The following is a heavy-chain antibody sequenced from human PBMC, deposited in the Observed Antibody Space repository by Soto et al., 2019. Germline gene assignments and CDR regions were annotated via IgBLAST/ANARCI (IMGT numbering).Heavy chain of an antibody. Sequence: QVQLQESGPGLVKPSQTLSLSCTVSGGSLISANKYLSWIRQHPEKGLEWIGYISHRGSTYYNPSLKSRVTISPDTSTNQFSLKLTSVTAADTAVYYCVTLGHCAGGSCGPIDLWGQGTPVTVSS. D-gene: IGHD2-8*02. V-gene: IGHV4-31*03. CDR2: ISHRGST. CDR1: GGSLISANKY. J-gene: IGHJ4*02. CDR3: VTLGHCAGGSCGPIDL.